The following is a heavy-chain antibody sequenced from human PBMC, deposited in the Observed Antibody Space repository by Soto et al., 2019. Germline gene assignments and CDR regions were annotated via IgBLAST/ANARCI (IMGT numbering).Heavy chain of an antibody. CDR2: ISPNSRDT. V-gene: IGHV1-2*02. J-gene: IGHJ4*01. D-gene: IGHD6-19*01. CDR1: Y. Sequence: YRWWVQQDNRQGLEWMGWISPNSRDTNNAQKFQGRVTISVDTSKNQFSLKLSSVTAADTAVYYCATRPDTAVAGGFDFWGQGT. CDR3: ATRPDTAVAGGFDF.